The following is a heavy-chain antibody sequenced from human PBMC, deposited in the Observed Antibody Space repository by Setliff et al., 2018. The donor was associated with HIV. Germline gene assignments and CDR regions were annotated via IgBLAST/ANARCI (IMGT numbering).Heavy chain of an antibody. Sequence: SETLSLTCTVSGGSFRVYYWTGVRQPPGKGLEWMGNMYYGGSTNSNPSLKSRVTMSIDASKNQFSLNLRSVTAADTATYYCARGNYYASGLDYCGQGTLVTVSS. CDR1: GGSFRVYY. V-gene: IGHV4-59*01. D-gene: IGHD3-10*01. J-gene: IGHJ4*02. CDR3: ARGNYYASGLDY. CDR2: MYYGGST.